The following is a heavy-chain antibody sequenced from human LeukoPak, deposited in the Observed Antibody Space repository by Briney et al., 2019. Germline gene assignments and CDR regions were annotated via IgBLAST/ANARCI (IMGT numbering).Heavy chain of an antibody. CDR1: GFTFSSYS. J-gene: IGHJ4*02. Sequence: PGGSLRLSCAASGFTFSSYSMNWVRQAPGKGLEWVSYISSSSSTICYADSVKGRFTISRDNSKNTLYLQMNSLRNDDTAVYYCGRDGLWGLDHWGQGNLVTVSS. V-gene: IGHV3-48*02. D-gene: IGHD3-16*01. CDR2: ISSSSSTI. CDR3: GRDGLWGLDH.